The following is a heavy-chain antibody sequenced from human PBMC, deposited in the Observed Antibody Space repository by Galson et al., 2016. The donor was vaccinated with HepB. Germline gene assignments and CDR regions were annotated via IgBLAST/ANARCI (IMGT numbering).Heavy chain of an antibody. CDR2: IFSGGRT. CDR1: GVTVSNNF. Sequence: SLRLSCAAFGVTVSNNFMSWVRQAPGKGLEWVALIFSGGRTHYADSVKGRFTISRDASTNTLYLQMNSLRAEDTAVYYCARDYIYGGGDSWGQGTLVTVSS. D-gene: IGHD4-23*01. CDR3: ARDYIYGGGDS. J-gene: IGHJ5*01. V-gene: IGHV3-53*01.